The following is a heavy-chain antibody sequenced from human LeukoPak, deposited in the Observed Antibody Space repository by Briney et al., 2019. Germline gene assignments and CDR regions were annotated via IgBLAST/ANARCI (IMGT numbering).Heavy chain of an antibody. CDR3: ARFGVDYDMGV. CDR2: IHYSGRA. Sequence: SETLSLTCTVSGGSISGYYWTWVRQPPGKGREWIGQIHYSGRADYNPSLKSRITISVDTSKNQMSLKLTSVTAADTAIYYCARFGVDYDMGVWGQGTTVTVSS. D-gene: IGHD3-16*01. CDR1: GGSISGYY. J-gene: IGHJ6*02. V-gene: IGHV4-59*01.